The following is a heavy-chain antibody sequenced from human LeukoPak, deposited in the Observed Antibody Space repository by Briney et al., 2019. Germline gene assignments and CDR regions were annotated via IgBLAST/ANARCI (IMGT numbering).Heavy chain of an antibody. Sequence: GGSLRLSCAASGFTFGNYWMAWVRQTPGKGLEWVAKIKQDGSEKYYVDSVKGRFTISRDNAQNSFFLQMNSLRAEDTAVYFCVRDGDDFNFDYWGQGSLVTVSS. CDR3: VRDGDDFNFDY. D-gene: IGHD5-24*01. CDR2: IKQDGSEK. V-gene: IGHV3-7*01. CDR1: GFTFGNYW. J-gene: IGHJ4*02.